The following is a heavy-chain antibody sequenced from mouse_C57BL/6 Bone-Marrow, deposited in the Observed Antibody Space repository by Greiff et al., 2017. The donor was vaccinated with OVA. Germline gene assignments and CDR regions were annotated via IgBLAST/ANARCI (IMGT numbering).Heavy chain of an antibody. CDR3: ARRGLLRSFDY. CDR1: GYTFTSYW. V-gene: IGHV1-64*01. D-gene: IGHD1-1*01. Sequence: QVQLQQPGAELVKPGASVKLSCKASGYTFTSYWMHWVKQRPGQGLEWIGMIHPNSGSTNYNEKFKSKATLTVDKSSSPAYMQLSSLTSEDSAVYYCARRGLLRSFDYWGQGTTLTVSS. J-gene: IGHJ2*01. CDR2: IHPNSGST.